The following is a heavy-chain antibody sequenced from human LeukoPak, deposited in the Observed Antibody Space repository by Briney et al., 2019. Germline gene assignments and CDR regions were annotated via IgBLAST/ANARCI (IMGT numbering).Heavy chain of an antibody. CDR2: LYPGDSDT. CDR1: GYSFTTYW. Sequence: GESLRISCKGSGYSFTTYWISWVRQMPGIGLEWMGILYPGDSDTRYSPSFQGQVTISADKSISTAYLQWSSLKASDTAMYYCARRRYCSSTSCYEGAFDIWGQGTMVTVSS. CDR3: ARRRYCSSTSCYEGAFDI. J-gene: IGHJ3*02. D-gene: IGHD2-2*01. V-gene: IGHV5-51*01.